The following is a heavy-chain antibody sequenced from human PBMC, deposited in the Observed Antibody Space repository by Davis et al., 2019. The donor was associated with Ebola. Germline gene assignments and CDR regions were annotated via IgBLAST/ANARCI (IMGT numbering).Heavy chain of an antibody. CDR2: TSHNERER. D-gene: IGHD1-1*01. J-gene: IGHJ4*02. Sequence: GESLKISCAASGFPFSNYGMHWVRQAPGKGLEWVAVTSHNERERFYGESVQGRFTISRDNSENVLYLQMDSLRPDDTAIYFCARALHDEVLDYWGQGTPVTVSS. CDR1: GFPFSNYG. V-gene: IGHV3-30*04. CDR3: ARALHDEVLDY.